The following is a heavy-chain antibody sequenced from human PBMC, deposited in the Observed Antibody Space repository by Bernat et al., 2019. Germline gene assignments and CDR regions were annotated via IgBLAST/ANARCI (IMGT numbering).Heavy chain of an antibody. V-gene: IGHV4-31*03. J-gene: IGHJ4*02. CDR2: IYYSGST. D-gene: IGHD1-26*01. CDR1: GGSISSGGYY. Sequence: QVQLQESCPGLVKPSQTLSLTCTVSGGSISSGGYYWSWIRQHPGKGLEWIGYIYYSGSTYYNPSLKSRVTISVDTSKNQFSLKLSSVTAADTAVYYCARGSLGIVASTFDYWGQGTLVTVSS. CDR3: ARGSLGIVASTFDY.